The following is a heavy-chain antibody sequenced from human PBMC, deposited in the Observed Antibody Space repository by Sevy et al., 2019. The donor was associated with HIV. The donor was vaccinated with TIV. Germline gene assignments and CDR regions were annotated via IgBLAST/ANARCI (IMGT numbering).Heavy chain of an antibody. CDR2: FDPEDGET. CDR3: ATVGLGYYSGASYYQGDWFDP. V-gene: IGHV1-24*01. Sequence: ASVKVSGKVSGYTLRELSMHWVRQAPGKGLEWMGSFDPEDGETIYAQTLQGRVTMTEDTSTDTAYMELSSLTSEDTAIYYCATVGLGYYSGASYYQGDWFDPWGQGTLVTVSS. J-gene: IGHJ5*02. D-gene: IGHD2-15*01. CDR1: GYTLRELS.